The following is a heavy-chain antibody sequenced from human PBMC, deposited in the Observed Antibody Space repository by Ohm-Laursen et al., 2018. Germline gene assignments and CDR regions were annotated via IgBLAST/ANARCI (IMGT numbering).Heavy chain of an antibody. Sequence: SLRLSCAASGFTFDDYAMHWVRQAPGKGLEWVSGISWNSGSIGYADSVKGRFTISRDNSKNTLYLQMNSLRAEDTAVYYCARWGGIWFGVADYWGQGTLVTVSS. CDR2: ISWNSGSI. CDR3: ARWGGIWFGVADY. V-gene: IGHV3-9*01. D-gene: IGHD3-10*01. CDR1: GFTFDDYA. J-gene: IGHJ4*02.